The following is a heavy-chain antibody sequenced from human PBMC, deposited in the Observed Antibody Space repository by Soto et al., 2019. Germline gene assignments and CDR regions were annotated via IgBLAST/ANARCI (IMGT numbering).Heavy chain of an antibody. V-gene: IGHV4-30-2*01. J-gene: IGHJ4*02. CDR2: MYHSGST. D-gene: IGHD2-2*01. Sequence: SETLSLTCAVSGGSISSGGYSWSWIRQPPGKGLEWIGYMYHSGSTYYNPSLKSRVTISIDGSKNQFSLKLSSVTAADAAVYYCASVPDYWGQGILVTVS. CDR3: ASVPDY. CDR1: GGSISSGGYS.